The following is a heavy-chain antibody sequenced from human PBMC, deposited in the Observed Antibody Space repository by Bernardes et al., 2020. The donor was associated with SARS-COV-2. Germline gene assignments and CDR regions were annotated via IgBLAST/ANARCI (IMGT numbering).Heavy chain of an antibody. CDR1: GFTFSSYA. V-gene: IGHV3-23*01. CDR2: ISGSGGST. D-gene: IGHD3-22*01. Sequence: GGSLIRSCAASGFTFSSYAMSWVRQAPGQGLEWVSAISGSGGSTYYADSVKGRFTISRDNSKNTLYLQMNSLRAEDTAVYYCAKIRTYYYDSSGYPDAFDIWGQGTMVTVSS. J-gene: IGHJ3*02. CDR3: AKIRTYYYDSSGYPDAFDI.